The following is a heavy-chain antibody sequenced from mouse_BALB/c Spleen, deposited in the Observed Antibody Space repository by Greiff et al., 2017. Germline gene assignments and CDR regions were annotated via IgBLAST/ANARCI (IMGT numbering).Heavy chain of an antibody. CDR1: GYTFTSYW. CDR2: IYPGDGDT. CDR3: AREGARATYYAMDY. V-gene: IGHV1-87*01. J-gene: IGHJ4*01. D-gene: IGHD3-1*01. Sequence: VQLQQSGAELAKPGASVKMSCKASGYTFTSYWMQWVKQRPGQGLEWIGAIYPGDGDTRYTQKFKGKATLTADKSSSTAYMQLSSLASEDSAVYYCAREGARATYYAMDYWGQGTSVTVSS.